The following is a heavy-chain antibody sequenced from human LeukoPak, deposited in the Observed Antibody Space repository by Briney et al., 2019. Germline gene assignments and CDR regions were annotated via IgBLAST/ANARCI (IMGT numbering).Heavy chain of an antibody. CDR1: GFTVSSNY. J-gene: IGHJ4*02. CDR3: ARDVATTGWCTFDY. D-gene: IGHD6-19*01. V-gene: IGHV3-66*02. Sequence: GGSLRLSCAASGFTVSSNYMSWVRQAPGKGLEWVSVIYSGGSTYYADSVKGRFTISRDNSKNTLYLQMNSLRAEDTAVYYCARDVATTGWCTFDYWGQGTLVTVSS. CDR2: IYSGGST.